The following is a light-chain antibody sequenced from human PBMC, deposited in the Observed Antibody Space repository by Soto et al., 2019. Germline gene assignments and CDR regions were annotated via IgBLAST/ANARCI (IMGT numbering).Light chain of an antibody. Sequence: QSALTQPASVSGSPGQSITISCTGTSSDIGGYNFVAWYQQHPGKAPKLMIYEVSNRPLGVSNRFSGSKSGNTASLTLSGLQAEDEADYYCSSYTSSITVVFGAGTKLTVL. CDR2: EVS. V-gene: IGLV2-14*01. CDR1: SSDIGGYNF. J-gene: IGLJ2*01. CDR3: SSYTSSITVV.